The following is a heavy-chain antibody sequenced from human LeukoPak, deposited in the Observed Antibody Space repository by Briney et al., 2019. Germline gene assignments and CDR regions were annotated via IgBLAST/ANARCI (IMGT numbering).Heavy chain of an antibody. CDR3: AKLWATAISWAWYFDL. V-gene: IGHV3-66*04. J-gene: IGHJ2*01. Sequence: GGSLRLSCIPWGLTVRRQYKRWVREVPGGGVEGVSVVYPDGNTYYADSAKGRFDISPDISKNTLFLQMDSLRAGDPAGDYCAKLWATAISWAWYFDLGGRGTLVTVSS. D-gene: IGHD5-12*01. CDR2: VYPDGNT. CDR1: GLTVRRQY.